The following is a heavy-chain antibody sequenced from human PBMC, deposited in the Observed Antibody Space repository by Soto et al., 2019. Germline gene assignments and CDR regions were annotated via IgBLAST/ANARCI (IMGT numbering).Heavy chain of an antibody. J-gene: IGHJ3*02. Sequence: ASVKVSCKASGGTFSSYAISWVRQAPGQGLEWMGGITPIFGTANYAQKFQGRVTITADKSTSTAYMELSSLRSEDTAVYYCAVLRYFDWPNDAFDIWGQGTMVTVS. CDR2: ITPIFGTA. D-gene: IGHD3-9*01. CDR3: AVLRYFDWPNDAFDI. V-gene: IGHV1-69*06. CDR1: GGTFSSYA.